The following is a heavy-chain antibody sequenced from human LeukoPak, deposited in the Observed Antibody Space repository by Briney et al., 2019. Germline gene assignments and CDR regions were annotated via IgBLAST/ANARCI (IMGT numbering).Heavy chain of an antibody. V-gene: IGHV4-61*02. CDR3: ARDRHYYGMDV. J-gene: IGHJ6*02. Sequence: SQTLSLTCTVSGGSISSGSYYWSWIRQPAGKGLEWIGRIYTSGSTNYNPSLKSRVTISVDTSKNQFSLKLSSVTAADTAVYYCARDRHYYGMDVWGQGTTVTVSS. CDR2: IYTSGST. D-gene: IGHD6-6*01. CDR1: GGSISSGSYY.